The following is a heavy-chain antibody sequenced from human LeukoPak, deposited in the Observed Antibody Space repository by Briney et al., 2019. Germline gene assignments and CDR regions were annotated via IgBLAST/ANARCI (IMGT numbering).Heavy chain of an antibody. CDR2: INPNCGGT. D-gene: IGHD3-10*01. J-gene: IGHJ2*01. V-gene: IGHV1-2*02. CDR3: ARDPYGTWYFDL. Sequence: EASVKVSCKASGYTLTGYYMHWVRQAPGQGLEWMGWINPNCGGTNYAQKFQGRVTMTRDTSISTAYMELSRLRSDDTAVYYCARDPYGTWYFDLWGRGTLVTVSP. CDR1: GYTLTGYY.